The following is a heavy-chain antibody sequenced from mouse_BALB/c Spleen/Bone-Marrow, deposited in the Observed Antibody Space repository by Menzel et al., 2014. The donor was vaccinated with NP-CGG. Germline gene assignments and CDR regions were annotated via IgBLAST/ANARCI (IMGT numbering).Heavy chain of an antibody. CDR3: AREDNYAFAY. V-gene: IGHV3-2*02. J-gene: IGHJ3*01. CDR2: INCSGFT. Sequence: EVQLQESGPGLVKPSQSLSLTCTVTGCSITSDYAWNWIRQFPGDKLEWMGYINCSGFTTYNPSLKSRISIIRGTSKNQFFLQLNSVTTEDTATYYCAREDNYAFAYWGQGTLVTVSA. D-gene: IGHD1-3*01. CDR1: GCSITSDYA.